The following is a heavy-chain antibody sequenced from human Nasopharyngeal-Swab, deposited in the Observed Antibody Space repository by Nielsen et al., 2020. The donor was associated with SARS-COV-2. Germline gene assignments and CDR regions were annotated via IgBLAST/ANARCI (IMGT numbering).Heavy chain of an antibody. Sequence: GESLKISCAASGFTFSSYSMNWVRQAPGKGLEWVSSISSSSSYIYYADSVKGRFTISRDNAKNSLYLQMNSLRAEDTAVYYCARSPPITFGGVIDYWGQGTLVTVSS. CDR1: GFTFSSYS. CDR3: ARSPPITFGGVIDY. CDR2: ISSSSSYI. V-gene: IGHV3-21*01. D-gene: IGHD3-16*02. J-gene: IGHJ4*02.